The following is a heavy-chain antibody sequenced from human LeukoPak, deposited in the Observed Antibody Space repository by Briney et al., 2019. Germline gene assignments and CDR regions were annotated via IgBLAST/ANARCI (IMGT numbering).Heavy chain of an antibody. CDR3: ARAYYYDSSGSDY. V-gene: IGHV3-48*03. D-gene: IGHD3-22*01. CDR2: ISSSGSTI. CDR1: GFTFSSYE. Sequence: GGSLRLSCAASGFTFSSYEMNWVRQAPGKGLEWVSYISSSGSTIYYADSVKGRSTISGDNAKDSLYLQMNSLRAEDTAVYYCARAYYYDSSGSDYWGQGTLVTVSS. J-gene: IGHJ4*02.